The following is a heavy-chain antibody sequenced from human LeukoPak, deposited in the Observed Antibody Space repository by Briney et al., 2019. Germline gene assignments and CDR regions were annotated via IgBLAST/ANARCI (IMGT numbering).Heavy chain of an antibody. J-gene: IGHJ5*02. CDR3: ARQADYGLFDP. V-gene: IGHV4-61*02. D-gene: IGHD3-10*01. CDR2: IYTSGST. Sequence: SETLSLTCTVSGNSISSGDNYWSWIRQPAGKGLEWIGRIYTSGSTNYNPSLKSRVTISVDSSRNHFSLKLNSVTAADTAVYYCARQADYGLFDPWGQGTLVTVSS. CDR1: GNSISSGDNY.